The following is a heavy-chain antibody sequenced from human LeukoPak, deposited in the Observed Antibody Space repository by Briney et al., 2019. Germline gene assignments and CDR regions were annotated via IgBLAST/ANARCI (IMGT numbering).Heavy chain of an antibody. CDR3: ARRGCSGGSCYYPYYGMDV. Sequence: ASVKVSCKASGSTFSSYAISWVRQAPGQGLEWMGRIIPILGIANYAQKFQGRVTITADKSTSTAYMELSSLRSEDTAVYYCARRGCSGGSCYYPYYGMDVWGQGTTVTVSS. CDR1: GSTFSSYA. CDR2: IIPILGIA. J-gene: IGHJ6*02. D-gene: IGHD2-15*01. V-gene: IGHV1-69*04.